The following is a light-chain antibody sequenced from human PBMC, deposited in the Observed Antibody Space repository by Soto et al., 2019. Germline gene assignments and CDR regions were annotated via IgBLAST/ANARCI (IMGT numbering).Light chain of an antibody. CDR1: QTVRNNY. CDR2: DVS. J-gene: IGKJ1*01. Sequence: EVVFTQSPGTLSLSPGERATLSYRASQTVRNNYLAWYQQKPGQAPRLLIYDVSSRATGIPDRFSGSGSGTDFTLTISRLEPEDFAVYYCQQYGSSGTFGQGTKVDIK. V-gene: IGKV3-20*01. CDR3: QQYGSSGT.